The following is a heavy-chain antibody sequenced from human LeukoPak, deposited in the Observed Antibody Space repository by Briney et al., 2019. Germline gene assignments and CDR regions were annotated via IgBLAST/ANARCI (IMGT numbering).Heavy chain of an antibody. Sequence: GGSLRLSCAASGFTFSDYYMSWIRQAPGKGLEWASYISSSSSYTNYADSVKGRFTISRDNAKNSLYLQMNSLRAEDTAVYYCARDGSGSYDNNWFDPWGQGTLVTVSS. J-gene: IGHJ5*02. CDR1: GFTFSDYY. CDR2: ISSSSSYT. D-gene: IGHD1-26*01. V-gene: IGHV3-11*05. CDR3: ARDGSGSYDNNWFDP.